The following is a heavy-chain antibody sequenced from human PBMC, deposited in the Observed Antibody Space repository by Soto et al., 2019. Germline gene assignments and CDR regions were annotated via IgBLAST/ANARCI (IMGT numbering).Heavy chain of an antibody. V-gene: IGHV3-20*04. CDR1: GFTFVDYA. J-gene: IGHJ6*02. Sequence: GSLRLSCAASGFTFVDYAMSWVRQAPGKGLEWVSGINWNGGSTGYADSVKGRFTISRDNAKNSLYLQMNSLRAADTALYYCARARPLYGMDVWGQGTTVTVS. CDR2: INWNGGST. CDR3: ARARPLYGMDV.